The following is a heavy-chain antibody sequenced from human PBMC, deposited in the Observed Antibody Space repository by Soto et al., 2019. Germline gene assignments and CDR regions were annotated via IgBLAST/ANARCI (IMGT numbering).Heavy chain of an antibody. CDR2: IYYSGST. Sequence: SETLSLTRTVSGGSISSSSYYWGWIRQPPGKGLEWIGSIYYSGSTYYNPSLKSRVTISVDTSKNQFSLKLSSVTAADTAVYYCARQRQWLPHFDYWGQGTLVTVSS. CDR1: GGSISSSSYY. J-gene: IGHJ4*02. V-gene: IGHV4-39*01. CDR3: ARQRQWLPHFDY. D-gene: IGHD6-19*01.